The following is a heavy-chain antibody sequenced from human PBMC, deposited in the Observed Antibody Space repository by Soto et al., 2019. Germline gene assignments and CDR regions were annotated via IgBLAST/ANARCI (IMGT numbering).Heavy chain of an antibody. D-gene: IGHD4-17*01. CDR3: ARGIYGGNSLRVWFDP. CDR1: GYTFTSYG. Sequence: SVKLSCKASGYTFTSYGIGWLRQAPEQGLEWMGWISAYNGNTNYAQKLQGRVTMTTDTSTSTAYMELRSLRSDDTAVYYCARGIYGGNSLRVWFDPWGQGTLVTVSS. J-gene: IGHJ5*02. CDR2: ISAYNGNT. V-gene: IGHV1-18*01.